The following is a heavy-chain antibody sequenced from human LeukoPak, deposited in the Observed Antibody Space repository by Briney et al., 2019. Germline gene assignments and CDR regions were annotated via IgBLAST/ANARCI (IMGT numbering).Heavy chain of an antibody. V-gene: IGHV4-38-2*02. D-gene: IGHD3-10*01. CDR1: GYSISSGYY. CDR2: IYHSGST. J-gene: IGHJ4*02. Sequence: SETLSLTCAVSGYSISSGYYWGWIRQPPGKGLEWIGSIYHSGSTYYNPSLTSRVTISVDTSKNQFSLKLSSVTAAETAVYYCARDRGPRITMVRGVISPYFDYWGQGTLVTVSS. CDR3: ARDRGPRITMVRGVISPYFDY.